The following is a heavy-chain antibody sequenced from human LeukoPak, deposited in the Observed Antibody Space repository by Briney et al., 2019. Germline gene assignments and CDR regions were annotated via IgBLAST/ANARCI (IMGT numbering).Heavy chain of an antibody. Sequence: GGSLRLSCADSGFTLSSYMISSVPQTLGEGVGSVSRFSWWGGRTYYGESLKRQFNSSRDNSKKTVYLQMNNLRAEDTALYYCVKDRRPLPVGAPDHWGEGTLVTVSS. D-gene: IGHD1-26*01. V-gene: IGHV3-23*01. CDR2: FSWWGGRT. CDR1: GFTLSSYM. J-gene: IGHJ4*02. CDR3: VKDRRPLPVGAPDH.